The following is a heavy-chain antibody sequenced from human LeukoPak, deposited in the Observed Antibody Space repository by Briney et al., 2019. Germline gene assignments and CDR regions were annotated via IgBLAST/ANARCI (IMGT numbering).Heavy chain of an antibody. Sequence: GGSLRLSCAASGFTFSSYGMHWVRQAPGKGLEWVAFIRYDGSNKYYADSVKGRFTISRDNSKNTLYLQMNSLRSEDTAVYYCAKDRHAPGRYCSSTTCFPFDSWGQGTLVTVSS. CDR2: IRYDGSNK. D-gene: IGHD2-2*01. J-gene: IGHJ5*01. V-gene: IGHV3-30*02. CDR1: GFTFSSYG. CDR3: AKDRHAPGRYCSSTTCFPFDS.